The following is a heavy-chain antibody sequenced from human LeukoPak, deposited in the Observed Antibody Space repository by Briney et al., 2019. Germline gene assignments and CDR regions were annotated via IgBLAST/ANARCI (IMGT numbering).Heavy chain of an antibody. J-gene: IGHJ1*01. CDR3: ARDNYYDSSGYSSPSFQH. CDR2: IKQDGSEK. D-gene: IGHD3-22*01. CDR1: GFTVSSNY. V-gene: IGHV3-7*01. Sequence: GGSLRLSCAASGFTVSSNYMSWVRQAPGKGLEWVANIKQDGSEKYYVDSVKGRFTIARDNAKNSLYLQMNSLRAEDTAVYYCARDNYYDSSGYSSPSFQHWGQGTLVTVSS.